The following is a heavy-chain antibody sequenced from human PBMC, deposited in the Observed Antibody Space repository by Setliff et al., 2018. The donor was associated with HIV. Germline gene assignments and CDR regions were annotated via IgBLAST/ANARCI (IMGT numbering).Heavy chain of an antibody. CDR1: GYSIRSGYY. V-gene: IGHV4-38-2*02. J-gene: IGHJ6*03. CDR2: IYHSGNT. CDR3: ARDPGEGGGGFLDWTIGYYYYMDV. Sequence: SETLSLTCAVSGYSIRSGYYWGWIRQPPGKGLEWIGNIYHSGNTFHNPSLKSRVTISVHTSKNQFSLKLSSVTAADTAVYYCARDPGEGGGGFLDWTIGYYYYMDVWGKGATVTV. D-gene: IGHD3-3*01.